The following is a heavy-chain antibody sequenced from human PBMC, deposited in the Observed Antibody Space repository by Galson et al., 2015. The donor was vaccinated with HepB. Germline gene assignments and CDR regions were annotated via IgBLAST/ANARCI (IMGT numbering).Heavy chain of an antibody. D-gene: IGHD3-3*01. CDR2: ISGYNGNT. Sequence: SVKVSCKASGYTFTNYYMHWVRQAPGQGLEWMGWISGYNGNTNFVQRLQGRVTMTTDPSTSTAYMELRSLRSDDTAVYYCARELSHFDFWSGFSFDYWGQGTLVTVPS. J-gene: IGHJ4*02. CDR3: ARELSHFDFWSGFSFDY. V-gene: IGHV1-18*04. CDR1: GYTFTNYY.